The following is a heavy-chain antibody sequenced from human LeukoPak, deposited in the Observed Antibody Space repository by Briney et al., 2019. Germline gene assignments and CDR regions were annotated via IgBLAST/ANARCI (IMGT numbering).Heavy chain of an antibody. CDR2: IIPILGIA. CDR3: AREWELPRGPYYFDY. Sequence: GASVKVSCKASGYTFTSYGISWVRQAPGQGLEWMGRIIPILGIANYAQKFQGRVTITADKSTSTAYMELSSLRSEDTAVYYCAREWELPRGPYYFDYWGQGTLVTVSS. V-gene: IGHV1-69*04. CDR1: GYTFTSYG. J-gene: IGHJ4*02. D-gene: IGHD1-26*01.